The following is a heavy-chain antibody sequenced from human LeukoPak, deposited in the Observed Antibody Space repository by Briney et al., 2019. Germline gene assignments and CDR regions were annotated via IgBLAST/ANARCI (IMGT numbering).Heavy chain of an antibody. J-gene: IGHJ4*02. V-gene: IGHV3-74*01. CDR2: IASDGSST. D-gene: IGHD4-23*01. Sequence: GGSLRLSCAASGFTFSSYWMNWIRQAPEKGLVWVSRIASDGSSTTYADSVKGRFSISRDNAKNTLYLQMNSLRVEDTAVYYCARGRPHGNDYWGQGTLVTVSS. CDR3: ARGRPHGNDY. CDR1: GFTFSSYW.